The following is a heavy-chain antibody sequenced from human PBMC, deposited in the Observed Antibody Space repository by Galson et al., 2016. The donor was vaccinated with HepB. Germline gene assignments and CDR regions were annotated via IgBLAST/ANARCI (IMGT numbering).Heavy chain of an antibody. CDR2: IWYDGSNK. J-gene: IGHJ4*02. CDR1: GFTFSSFG. D-gene: IGHD5-18*01. Sequence: SLRLSCAASGFTFSSFGIHWVRQAPGKGLEWVAVIWYDGSNKYYADSVKGRFTISRDNSKNTLYLQMNSLRAEDTAVYYCARDSLGFSYGPLDYWGQGTLVTVSS. CDR3: ARDSLGFSYGPLDY. V-gene: IGHV3-33*01.